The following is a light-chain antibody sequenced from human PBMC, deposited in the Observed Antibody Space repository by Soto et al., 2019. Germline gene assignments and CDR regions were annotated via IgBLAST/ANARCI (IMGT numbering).Light chain of an antibody. J-gene: IGKJ2*01. Sequence: EIVLTQSPGTLSLSPGERATLSCRVSQSVSSSYLAWYQQKPGQAPRLLIYGASSRSTGIPDRFSGSGSGTDFTLTISRLQPEYFAVYYCQQYCSSPYTFGQGTKLEIK. V-gene: IGKV3-20*01. CDR1: QSVSSSY. CDR3: QQYCSSPYT. CDR2: GAS.